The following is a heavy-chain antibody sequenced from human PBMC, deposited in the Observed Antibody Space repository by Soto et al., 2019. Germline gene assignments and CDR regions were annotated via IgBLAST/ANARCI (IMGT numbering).Heavy chain of an antibody. V-gene: IGHV4-59*06. CDR2: IYYSGST. CDR1: GGSISSYY. J-gene: IGHJ3*02. Sequence: SETLSLTCTVSGGSISSYYWSWIRQHPGKGLEWIGYIYYSGSTYYNPSLKSRVTISVDTSKNQFSLKLSSVTAADTAVYYCASWVIGDAFDIWGQGTMVTVSS. CDR3: ASWVIGDAFDI. D-gene: IGHD3-16*02.